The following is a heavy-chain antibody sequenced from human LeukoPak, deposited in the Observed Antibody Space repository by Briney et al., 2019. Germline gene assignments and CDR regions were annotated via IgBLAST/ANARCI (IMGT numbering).Heavy chain of an antibody. D-gene: IGHD6-13*01. J-gene: IGHJ6*03. Sequence: SETLSLACTVSGGSISTSSYYWGWVRQPPGKGLEWIGNIFYSGSTYYSPSLKSRVTISLDTSRNQFSLKLNSVTAADTAVCYCARADYSSTWSHDYYYMDVWGKGTTVTVSS. V-gene: IGHV4-39*07. CDR2: IFYSGST. CDR1: GGSISTSSYY. CDR3: ARADYSSTWSHDYYYMDV.